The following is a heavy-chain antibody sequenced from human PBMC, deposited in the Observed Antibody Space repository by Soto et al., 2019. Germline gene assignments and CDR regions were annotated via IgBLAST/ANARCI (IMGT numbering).Heavy chain of an antibody. V-gene: IGHV3-7*01. CDR1: GYTFSSYW. CDR2: IDEDGTKK. CDR3: STYTTTSPGDY. D-gene: IGHD1-1*01. J-gene: IGHJ4*02. Sequence: EVRLVESGGALVQPGGSLRLSCAASGYTFSSYWMTWVRQAPGKGLEWVATIDEDGTKKYYVDSVRGRFTISRDSAKQSMFLQMSTLRAEDTAMYYCSTYTTTSPGDYWGQGTLVTVSS.